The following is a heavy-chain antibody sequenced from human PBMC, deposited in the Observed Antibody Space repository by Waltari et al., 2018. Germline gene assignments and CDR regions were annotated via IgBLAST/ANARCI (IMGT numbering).Heavy chain of an antibody. J-gene: IGHJ6*02. V-gene: IGHV1-8*01. Sequence: QVQLVQSGAEVKKPGASVKVSCKASGYTFTSYDINCVRQATGQGLEWMGGMKPNKGNTGYAQKCQGRVTMTRNTSISTAYMELSSLGSEDTAVYYCARGGYSSSWPVTYYYYGMDVWGQGTTVTVSS. CDR1: GYTFTSYD. CDR3: ARGGYSSSWPVTYYYYGMDV. D-gene: IGHD6-13*01. CDR2: MKPNKGNT.